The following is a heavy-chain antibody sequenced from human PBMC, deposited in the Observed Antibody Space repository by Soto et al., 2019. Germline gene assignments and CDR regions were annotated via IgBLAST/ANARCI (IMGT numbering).Heavy chain of an antibody. J-gene: IGHJ3*02. CDR3: ARDVVPGGIAVAGGDAFDI. D-gene: IGHD6-19*01. CDR1: GGTFSSYA. V-gene: IGHV1-69*12. Sequence: QVQLVQSGAEVKKPGSSVKVSCKASGGTFSSYAISWVRQAPGQGLEWMGGIIPIFGTANYAQKFQGRVTITADESTSTAYMELSSLRSEDTAVYYCARDVVPGGIAVAGGDAFDIWGQGTMVTVSS. CDR2: IIPIFGTA.